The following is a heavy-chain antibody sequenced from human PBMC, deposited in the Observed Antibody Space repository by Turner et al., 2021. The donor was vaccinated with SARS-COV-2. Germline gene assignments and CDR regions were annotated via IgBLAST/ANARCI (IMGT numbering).Heavy chain of an antibody. CDR3: ARQSPYYYDSSDYYSGAFDI. J-gene: IGHJ3*02. D-gene: IGHD3-22*01. CDR1: GGSITSSSYY. CDR2: IYYSGGT. Sequence: QLQLQESGPGLVKPSEMLSLTCTVSGGSITSSSYYWGWIRQPPGKGLEWIGSIYYSGGTYYNPSLKSRVTISVDTSKNQFSLKLSSVTAADTAVYYCARQSPYYYDSSDYYSGAFDIWGQGTMVTVSS. V-gene: IGHV4-39*01.